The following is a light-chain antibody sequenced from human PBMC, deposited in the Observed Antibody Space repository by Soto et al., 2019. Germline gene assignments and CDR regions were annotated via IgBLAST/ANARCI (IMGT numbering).Light chain of an antibody. CDR2: GAS. Sequence: EVVMTQSPATLSVSPGERATLSFRASQGVSSNLAWYQQKPGQAPRLLIYGASTRATGIPARFSGSGSGTEFTLTISCLQAEDIAVYCCQQYNNWPTFGQGTMVDI. CDR3: QQYNNWPT. CDR1: QGVSSN. J-gene: IGKJ1*01. V-gene: IGKV3-15*01.